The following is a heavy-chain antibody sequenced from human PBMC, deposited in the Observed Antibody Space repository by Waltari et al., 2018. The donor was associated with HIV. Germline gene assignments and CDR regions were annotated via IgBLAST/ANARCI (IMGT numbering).Heavy chain of an antibody. CDR1: GFTFSRYS. V-gene: IGHV3-23*01. J-gene: IGHJ4*02. D-gene: IGHD4-17*01. CDR3: AKDPPWGDYPLDY. Sequence: EVQLLESGGGLVQPGGSLRLSCAASGFTFSRYSMSWVRQAPGKGLEWVSAISGSGGSTYYADSVKGRFTISRDNSKNTLYLQMNSLRAEDTAVYYCAKDPPWGDYPLDYWGQGTLVTVSS. CDR2: ISGSGGST.